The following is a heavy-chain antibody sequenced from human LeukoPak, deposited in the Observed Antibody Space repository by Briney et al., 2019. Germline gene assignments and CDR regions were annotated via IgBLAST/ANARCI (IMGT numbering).Heavy chain of an antibody. CDR1: GFTFSTYG. D-gene: IGHD5-24*01. J-gene: IGHJ4*02. V-gene: IGHV3-43*01. CDR2: ISWDGGST. CDR3: AKGEEMATIAPFDY. Sequence: TGGSLRLSCAASGFTFSTYGMHWVRQAPGKGLEWVSLISWDGGSTYYADSVKGRFTISRDNSKNSLYLQMNSLRTEDTALYYCAKGEEMATIAPFDYWGQGTLVTVSS.